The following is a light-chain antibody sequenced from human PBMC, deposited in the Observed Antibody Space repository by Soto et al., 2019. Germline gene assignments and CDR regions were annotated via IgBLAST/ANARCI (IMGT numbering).Light chain of an antibody. CDR2: DVS. V-gene: IGLV2-18*02. Sequence: QSVLTQPPSVSGSPGQSVTISCTGTSSDVGSYNRVSWYQQPPGTAPKLMIYDVSNRPSGVPDRFSGSKSGNAASLTISGLRAEDEADYYCSSYTITSTDVFGTGTKLTVL. J-gene: IGLJ1*01. CDR3: SSYTITSTDV. CDR1: SSDVGSYNR.